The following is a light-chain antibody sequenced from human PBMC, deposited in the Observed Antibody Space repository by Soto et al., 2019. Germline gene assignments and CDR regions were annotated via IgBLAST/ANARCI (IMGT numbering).Light chain of an antibody. CDR1: QSISIW. CDR3: QQYNSDST. Sequence: IQMTQSPSTLSASVGDRVTITCRASQSISIWLAWYQQKPGKAPKLLIYKASNLESEVPSRFSGSGSGTEFTLTINSLQPDDSATYYCQQYNSDSTFGQGTKVEIK. CDR2: KAS. J-gene: IGKJ1*01. V-gene: IGKV1-5*03.